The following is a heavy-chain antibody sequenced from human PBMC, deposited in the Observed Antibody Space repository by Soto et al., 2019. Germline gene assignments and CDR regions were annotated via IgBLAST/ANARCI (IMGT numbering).Heavy chain of an antibody. CDR1: GGSMSSYF. D-gene: IGHD6-13*01. V-gene: IGHV4-59*12. J-gene: IGHJ4*02. CDR2: ISDSGST. CDR3: ARGGSSSWYGFYFFDN. Sequence: SETLSLTCTVSGGSMSSYFLSWIRQPPGRGLEWIGYISDSGSTNYKTSLKSRVTISVDTSKNQFSLKVTSVTAADTAVYYCARGGSSSWYGFYFFDNWGPGTLVTVSS.